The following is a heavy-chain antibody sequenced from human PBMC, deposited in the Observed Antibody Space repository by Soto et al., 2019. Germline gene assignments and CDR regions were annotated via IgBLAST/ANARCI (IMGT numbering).Heavy chain of an antibody. Sequence: ASVKVSCKASGGTFSSYAISWMRQAPGQGLEWMGGIIPIFGTANYAQKFQGRVSMTTDTSTTTAYMELRSLRSDDTAVYYCARVVPGAEAWFGPWGQGTLVTVSS. J-gene: IGHJ5*02. CDR3: ARVVPGAEAWFGP. CDR2: IIPIFGTA. CDR1: GGTFSSYA. D-gene: IGHD2-2*01. V-gene: IGHV1-69*05.